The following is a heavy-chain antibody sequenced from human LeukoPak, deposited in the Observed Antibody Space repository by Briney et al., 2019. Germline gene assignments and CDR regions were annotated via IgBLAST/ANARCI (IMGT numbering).Heavy chain of an antibody. CDR1: GGSISSYH. CDR2: IYYSGST. J-gene: IGHJ4*02. D-gene: IGHD3-10*01. Sequence: PSETLSLTCTVSGGSISSYHWSWIRQPPGKGLEWIGYIYYSGSTNYNPSLKSRVTISVDTSKNQFSLKLSSVTALDTAVYYCARKGAGTAEFDYWGQGILVTVSS. CDR3: ARKGAGTAEFDY. V-gene: IGHV4-59*12.